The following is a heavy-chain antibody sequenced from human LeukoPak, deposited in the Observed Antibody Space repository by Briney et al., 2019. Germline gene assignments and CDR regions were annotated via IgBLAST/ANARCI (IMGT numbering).Heavy chain of an antibody. Sequence: TGGSLRLSCAASGFTLSRHSMGWVRQAPGKGPEWVANTKQDGSEKYYADSVKGRFTISRDNAKNSVDLQMNSLRAEDTAVYYCVRGNAFEIWGQGTTVTVSS. CDR3: VRGNAFEI. J-gene: IGHJ3*02. CDR1: GFTLSRHS. V-gene: IGHV3-7*05. CDR2: TKQDGSEK.